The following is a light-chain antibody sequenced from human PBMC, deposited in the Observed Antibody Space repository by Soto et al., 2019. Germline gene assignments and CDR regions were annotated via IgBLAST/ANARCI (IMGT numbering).Light chain of an antibody. V-gene: IGKV3-20*01. J-gene: IGKJ1*01. Sequence: EIVLAQSPATLSLTPRKRATLSCRASQSVSSYLAWYQQKPGQAPRLLIYDASNRATGIPDRFSGSGSGTDFTLTISRLEPEDFAVYYCEQYGSSGTFGQGTKVDIK. CDR2: DAS. CDR3: EQYGSSGT. CDR1: QSVSSY.